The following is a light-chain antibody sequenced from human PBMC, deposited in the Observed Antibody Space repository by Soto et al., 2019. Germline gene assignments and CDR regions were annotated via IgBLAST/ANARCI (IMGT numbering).Light chain of an antibody. V-gene: IGKV3-20*01. CDR2: GAS. CDR3: QQYGSSRT. J-gene: IGKJ1*01. Sequence: EIVLAQSPGTQSLSPGERATLSCRASQSISSSYLAWYQQKPGQAPRLLIYGASSRATVIPDRFSGSGSGTDFTLTISRLEPEDFAVYYCQQYGSSRTFGQGTKVEIK. CDR1: QSISSSY.